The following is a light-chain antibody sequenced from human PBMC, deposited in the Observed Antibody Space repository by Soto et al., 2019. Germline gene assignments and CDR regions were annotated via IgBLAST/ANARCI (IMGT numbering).Light chain of an antibody. V-gene: IGKV1-5*03. CDR3: LQYYRYPFT. CDR2: KAS. CDR1: QSISTL. J-gene: IGKJ4*01. Sequence: DIQMTQSPATLSASVGERVTVPCRASQSISTLLAWYQEKPGKAPKLLIDKASDLESGVPSRFSGSGSGAEFTLTISSLQPDDFATYYCLQYYRYPFTFGGGTKVDIK.